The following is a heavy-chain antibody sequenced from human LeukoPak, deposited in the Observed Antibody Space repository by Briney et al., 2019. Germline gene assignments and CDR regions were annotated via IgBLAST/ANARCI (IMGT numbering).Heavy chain of an antibody. D-gene: IGHD2-2*01. CDR1: GFTFSSYA. CDR2: ISGSGGST. V-gene: IGHV3-23*01. J-gene: IGHJ4*02. Sequence: PGGSLSLSCAASGFTFSSYAMSWFRQAPGKGLEWVSAISGSGGSTYYADSVKGRFTISRDNSKNTLYLQMNSLRAEDTAVYYCAKGLGTSPLGCFDYWGQGTLVTVSS. CDR3: AKGLGTSPLGCFDY.